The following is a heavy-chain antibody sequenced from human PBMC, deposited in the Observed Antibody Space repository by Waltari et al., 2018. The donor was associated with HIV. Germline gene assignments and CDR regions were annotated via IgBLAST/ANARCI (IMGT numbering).Heavy chain of an antibody. CDR3: AKERGGSNWGSDAFDI. D-gene: IGHD7-27*01. J-gene: IGHJ3*02. V-gene: IGHV3-23*01. Sequence: EVQLLESGGGLVQPGGSLRLSCAASGFTFSSYAMSWVRQAPGKGLEWVSAISGRGGSTYYADSVKGRFTISRDNSKNTLYLQMNSLRDEDTAVYYCAKERGGSNWGSDAFDIWGQGTMVTVSS. CDR1: GFTFSSYA. CDR2: ISGRGGST.